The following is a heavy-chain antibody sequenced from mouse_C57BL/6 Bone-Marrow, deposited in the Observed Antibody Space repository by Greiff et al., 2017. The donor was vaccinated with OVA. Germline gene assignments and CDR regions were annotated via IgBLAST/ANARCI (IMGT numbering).Heavy chain of an antibody. D-gene: IGHD3-2*02. CDR3: ARGLGGPFDY. V-gene: IGHV5-17*01. CDR2: ISSGSSTI. J-gene: IGHJ2*01. CDR1: GFTFSDYG. Sequence: EVKLVESGGGLVKPGGSLKLSCAASGFTFSDYGMHWVRQAPEKGLEWVAYISSGSSTIYYADTVKGRFTISRDNAKNTLFLQMTRLRSEDTAMYYCARGLGGPFDYWGQGTTLTVSS.